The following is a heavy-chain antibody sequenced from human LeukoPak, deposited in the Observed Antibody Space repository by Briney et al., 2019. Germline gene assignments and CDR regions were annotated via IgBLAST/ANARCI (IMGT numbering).Heavy chain of an antibody. CDR2: IKSKTHGGTT. CDR3: TTEEVSGYYTNWLDP. D-gene: IGHD3-22*01. V-gene: IGHV3-15*01. CDR1: GFTFSNAW. J-gene: IGHJ5*02. Sequence: GGSLRLSCAASGFTFSNAWMTWVRQAPGKGLEWVGRIKSKTHGGTTDYAAPVKGRFTISRDDSRNTMYLQMNSLKNEDTAVYYCTTEEVSGYYTNWLDPWGQGTLVTVSS.